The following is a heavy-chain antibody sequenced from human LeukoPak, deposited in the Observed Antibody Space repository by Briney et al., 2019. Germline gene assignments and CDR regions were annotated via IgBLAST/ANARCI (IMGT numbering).Heavy chain of an antibody. CDR1: GGSISSYY. CDR3: ARGPKYYYGSGSYWDY. CDR2: IYYSGST. V-gene: IGHV4-59*12. D-gene: IGHD3-10*01. J-gene: IGHJ4*02. Sequence: SETLSLTCTVSGGSISSYYWSWIRQPPGKGLEWIGYIYYSGSTNYNPSLKSRVTISVDTSKNQFSLKLSSVTAADTAVYYCARGPKYYYGSGSYWDYWGQGTLVTVSS.